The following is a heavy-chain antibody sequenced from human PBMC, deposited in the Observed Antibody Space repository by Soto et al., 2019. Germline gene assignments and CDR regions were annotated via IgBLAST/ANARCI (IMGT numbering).Heavy chain of an antibody. CDR3: ARRSGVGEWLMGPYYYGMDV. CDR1: GGSISSSSYY. CDR2: IYYSGST. J-gene: IGHJ6*01. Sequence: QLQLQESGPGLVKPSETLSLTCTVSGGSISSSSYYWGWIRQPPGKGLEWIGSIYYSGSTYYNPSLKSRVTISVDTSKNQFSLKLSSVTAADTAVYYCARRSGVGEWLMGPYYYGMDVW. V-gene: IGHV4-39*01. D-gene: IGHD3-3*01.